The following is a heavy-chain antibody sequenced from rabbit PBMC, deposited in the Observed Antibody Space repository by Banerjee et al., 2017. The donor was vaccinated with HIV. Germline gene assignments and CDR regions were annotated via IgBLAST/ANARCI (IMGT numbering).Heavy chain of an antibody. CDR3: ARDLAGVIGWNFNL. CDR2: IYAGKGNT. Sequence: QEQLKETGGGLVQPGGSLTLSCKASGFSLSNYSMSWVRQAPGKGLEWIGIIYAGKGNTDYASWAKGRFTITKTSSTTVTLQMTSLTAADTATYFCARDLAGVIGWNFNLWGQGTLVTVS. J-gene: IGHJ4*01. CDR1: GFSLSNYS. D-gene: IGHD4-1*01. V-gene: IGHV1S45*01.